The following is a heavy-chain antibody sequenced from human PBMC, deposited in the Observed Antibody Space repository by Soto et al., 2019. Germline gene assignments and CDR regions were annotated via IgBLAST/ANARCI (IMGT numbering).Heavy chain of an antibody. J-gene: IGHJ4*02. D-gene: IGHD2-2*01. Sequence: QVQLVESGGGVVQPGRSLRLSCAASGFIYSSHGMHWVRQAPGKGLEWVAVISYDGSNKYYADSVKGRFTISRDNSKNTLYLQMNSLRAEDTAVYYCARGGYCISTSCYEYFDYWGQGTLVTVSS. CDR1: GFIYSSHG. CDR3: ARGGYCISTSCYEYFDY. CDR2: ISYDGSNK. V-gene: IGHV3-30*19.